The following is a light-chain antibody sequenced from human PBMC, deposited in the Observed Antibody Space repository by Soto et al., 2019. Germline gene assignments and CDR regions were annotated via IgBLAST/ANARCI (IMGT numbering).Light chain of an antibody. CDR2: EVR. Sequence: QSALTQPASVSGSPGQSITISCSGTSSDIGTYNHVSWYQQHPGKVPQLISYEVRNRPSGRSNHFSGSMSCNTASLPISGLHAQYEADDYCSSNTTRSTLVFGSATKLTVL. CDR3: SSNTTRSTLV. J-gene: IGLJ1*01. V-gene: IGLV2-14*01. CDR1: SSDIGTYNH.